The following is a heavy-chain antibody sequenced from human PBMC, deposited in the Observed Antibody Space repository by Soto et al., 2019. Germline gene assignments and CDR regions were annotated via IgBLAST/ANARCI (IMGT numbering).Heavy chain of an antibody. V-gene: IGHV3-74*01. D-gene: IGHD3-16*01. CDR3: ASPTVGGFDR. CDR1: GFTFRTYW. CDR2: INTDGSGT. Sequence: EVQLVESGGGLVQPGGSLRLSCAASGFTFRTYWMHWVRRVAGKGLEWVSHINTDGSGTSYADSVKGRFTISRDNAKNTLYLQMNNLRADDTALYNCASPTVGGFDRWGQGTLVIVSS. J-gene: IGHJ4*02.